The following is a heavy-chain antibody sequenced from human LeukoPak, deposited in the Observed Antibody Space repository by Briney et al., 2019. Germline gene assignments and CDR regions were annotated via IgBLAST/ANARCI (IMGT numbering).Heavy chain of an antibody. J-gene: IGHJ5*02. V-gene: IGHV4-39*01. Sequence: SETLSLTCTVSVGSISSSSYYWGWIRQPPGKGLEWIGSIYYSGSTYYNPSLKSRVTISVDSSKNQFSLKLSSVTAADTAVYYCARRPGYSSGWYWFDPWGQGTLVTVSS. CDR3: ARRPGYSSGWYWFDP. D-gene: IGHD6-19*01. CDR1: VGSISSSSYY. CDR2: IYYSGST.